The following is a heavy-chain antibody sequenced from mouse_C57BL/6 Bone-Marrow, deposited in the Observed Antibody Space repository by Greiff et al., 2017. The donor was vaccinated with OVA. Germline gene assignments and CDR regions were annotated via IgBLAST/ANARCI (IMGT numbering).Heavy chain of an antibody. D-gene: IGHD3-2*02. CDR2: ISNGGGST. Sequence: EVMLVESGGGLVQPGGSLKLSCAASGFTFSDYYMYWVRQTPEKRLEWVAYISNGGGSTYYPDTVKGRFTISRDNAKNTLYLQMSRLKSEDTAMYYCARHDSSGYPFAYWGQGTLVTVSA. CDR3: ARHDSSGYPFAY. V-gene: IGHV5-12*01. J-gene: IGHJ3*01. CDR1: GFTFSDYY.